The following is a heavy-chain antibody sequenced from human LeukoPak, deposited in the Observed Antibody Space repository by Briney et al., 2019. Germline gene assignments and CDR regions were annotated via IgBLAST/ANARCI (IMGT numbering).Heavy chain of an antibody. V-gene: IGHV3-7*03. CDR1: GFPFSSYW. CDR3: ARNNGMDV. Sequence: GGSLRLSCVASGFPFSSYWMTWVRRAPGKGLEWVANIKQDGSKKSYVDSVKGRFTISRDNAKNSLYLQMNSLRAEDTALYHCARNNGMDVWGQGTTVIVSS. CDR2: IKQDGSKK. J-gene: IGHJ6*02.